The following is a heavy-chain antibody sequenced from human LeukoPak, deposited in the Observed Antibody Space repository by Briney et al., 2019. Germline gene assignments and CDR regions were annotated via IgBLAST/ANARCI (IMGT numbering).Heavy chain of an antibody. D-gene: IGHD4-17*01. CDR3: ARITSVTTTFDY. CDR2: ISSSGSTI. V-gene: IGHV3-48*03. CDR1: GFTFSSYE. Sequence: PGGSLRLSCAASGFTFSSYEMNWVHQAPGKGLEWVSYISSSGSTIYYADSVKGRFTISRDNAKNSLYLQMNSLSAEDTAVYYCARITSVTTTFDYWGQGTLVTVSS. J-gene: IGHJ4*02.